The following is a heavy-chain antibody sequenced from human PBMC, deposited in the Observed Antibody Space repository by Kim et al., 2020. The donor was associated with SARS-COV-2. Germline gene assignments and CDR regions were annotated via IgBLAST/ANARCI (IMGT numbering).Heavy chain of an antibody. CDR2: TDDGGTM. CDR3: ARGGIGD. V-gene: IGHV3-53*01. D-gene: IGHD3-16*01. J-gene: IGHJ4*02. CDR1: GFSVSNDH. Sequence: GGSLRLSCVASGFSVSNDHMCWVRRAPGEGLEWVSTTDDGGTMDYADSVKGRFTISKDTSKNLFYLQMHTLRAEDTALYYCARGGIGDWSQGTLVPVSS.